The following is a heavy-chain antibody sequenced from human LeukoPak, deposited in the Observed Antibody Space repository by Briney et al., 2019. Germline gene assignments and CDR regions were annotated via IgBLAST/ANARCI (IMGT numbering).Heavy chain of an antibody. V-gene: IGHV3-7*03. CDR1: GFTFSNYW. CDR3: VRDVGYRSWFDP. D-gene: IGHD5-18*01. J-gene: IGHJ5*02. Sequence: GGSLRLSCTASGFTFSNYWMTWVRQAPGKGLEWVANIKEDGSKKDYVDSLKGRFTISRDNAKNSLYLQMNSLRAEDTAVYYCVRDVGYRSWFDPWGQGTLVIVSS. CDR2: IKEDGSKK.